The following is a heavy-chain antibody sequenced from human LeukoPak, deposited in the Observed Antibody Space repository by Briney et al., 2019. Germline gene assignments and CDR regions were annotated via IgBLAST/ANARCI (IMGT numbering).Heavy chain of an antibody. CDR3: AMAGCSSGWYWHY. Sequence: GGSLRLSCAASGFTFSSYAMSWVRQAPGKGLEWVSAISGSGGSTYYADSVKGRFTISRDNSKNTLYLQMNSLRAEDTAVYYCAMAGCSSGWYWHYWGQGTLVTVSS. J-gene: IGHJ4*02. D-gene: IGHD6-19*01. V-gene: IGHV3-23*01. CDR2: ISGSGGST. CDR1: GFTFSSYA.